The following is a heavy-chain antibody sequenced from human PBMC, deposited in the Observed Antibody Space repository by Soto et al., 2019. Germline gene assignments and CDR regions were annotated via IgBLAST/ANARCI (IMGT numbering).Heavy chain of an antibody. D-gene: IGHD7-27*01. J-gene: IGHJ4*02. CDR1: SGSISGSNW. CDR2: IYHTGGT. Sequence: QVQLQESGPGLVKPSGTLSLTCAVSSGSISGSNWWNWVRQPPGRGLEWIGEIYHTGGTNYNPSLKSRVTISVDKSKNQFSLKLNSVTAADTAVYYCARGDAGDWTGAIDYWGQGTLVTVSS. CDR3: ARGDAGDWTGAIDY. V-gene: IGHV4-4*02.